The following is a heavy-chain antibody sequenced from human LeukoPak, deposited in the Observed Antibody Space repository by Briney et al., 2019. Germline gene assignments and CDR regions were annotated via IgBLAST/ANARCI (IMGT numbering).Heavy chain of an antibody. V-gene: IGHV3-21*01. CDR1: GFTFDDYA. J-gene: IGHJ5*02. D-gene: IGHD3-9*01. CDR3: ARGGTSYDILTGYYTPNNWFDP. Sequence: GGSLRLSCAASGFTFDDYAMHWVRQAPGKGLEWVSSISSSSSYIYYADSVKGRFTISRDNAKNSLYLQMNSLRAEDTAVYYCARGGTSYDILTGYYTPNNWFDPWGQGTLVTVSS. CDR2: ISSSSSYI.